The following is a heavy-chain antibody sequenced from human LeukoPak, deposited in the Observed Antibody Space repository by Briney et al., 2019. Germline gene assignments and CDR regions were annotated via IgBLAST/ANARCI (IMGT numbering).Heavy chain of an antibody. D-gene: IGHD6-13*01. Sequence: ASVKVSYKASGYTFTSYGISWVRQAPGQGLEWMGWVSAYNGNTNYAQKLQGRVTMTTDTSTNTAYMELRSLRSDDTAVYYCARGFRSSRSGDYWGQGTLVTVSS. CDR1: GYTFTSYG. CDR2: VSAYNGNT. CDR3: ARGFRSSRSGDY. J-gene: IGHJ4*02. V-gene: IGHV1-18*01.